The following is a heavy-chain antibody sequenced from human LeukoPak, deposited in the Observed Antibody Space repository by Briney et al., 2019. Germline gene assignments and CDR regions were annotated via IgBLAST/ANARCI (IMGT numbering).Heavy chain of an antibody. CDR3: ARDGYSSSSYYYMDV. J-gene: IGHJ6*03. D-gene: IGHD6-6*01. CDR1: GYTFTGYY. V-gene: IGHV1-2*02. Sequence: ASVKVSCKASGYTFTGYYMHWVRQAPGQGLEWMGWINPNSGGTNYAQKFQGRLTMTRDTSISTAYMELSRLRSDDTAVYYCARDGYSSSSYYYMDVWGKGTTVTVSS. CDR2: INPNSGGT.